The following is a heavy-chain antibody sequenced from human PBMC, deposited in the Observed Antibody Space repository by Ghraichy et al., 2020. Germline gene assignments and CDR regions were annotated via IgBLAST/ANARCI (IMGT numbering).Heavy chain of an antibody. D-gene: IGHD1-26*01. V-gene: IGHV3-7*03. CDR2: IKQDGSEK. J-gene: IGHJ4*02. CDR1: GFTFSSYS. Sequence: GGSLRLSCAASGFTFSSYSMNWVRQAPGKGLEWVANIKQDGSEKYYVDSVKGRFTISRDNAKNSLYLQVNSLRAEDTAVYYCAKSLKVGATYSVSDYWGQGTLVTVSS. CDR3: AKSLKVGATYSVSDY.